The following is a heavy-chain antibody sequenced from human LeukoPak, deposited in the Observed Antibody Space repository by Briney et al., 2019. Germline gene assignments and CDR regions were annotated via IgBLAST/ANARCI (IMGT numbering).Heavy chain of an antibody. D-gene: IGHD2-15*01. CDR1: GGSFSGYY. CDR2: INHSGST. V-gene: IGHV4-34*01. CDR3: AGGRPYCSGGSCYTGRAFDI. Sequence: PSETLSLTCAVYGGSFSGYYWSWIRQPPGKGLEWIGEINHSGSTNYNPSLKSRVTISVDTSKNQFSLKLSSVTAADTAVYYCAGGRPYCSGGSCYTGRAFDIWGQGTMVTVSS. J-gene: IGHJ3*02.